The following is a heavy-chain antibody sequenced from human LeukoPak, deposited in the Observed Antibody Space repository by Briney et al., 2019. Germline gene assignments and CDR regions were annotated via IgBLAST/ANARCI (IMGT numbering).Heavy chain of an antibody. V-gene: IGHV4-59*01. J-gene: IGHJ6*03. CDR2: IYYSGST. CDR3: ARVCYDFWSGYSPYYYYYMDG. Sequence: SETLSLXCTVSGGSSSSYYWSWIRQPPGKGLEWIGYIYYSGSTNYNPSLKSRVTISVDTSKNQFSLKLSSVTAADTAVYYCARVCYDFWSGYSPYYYYYMDGWGKGTTVTVSS. CDR1: GGSSSSYY. D-gene: IGHD3-3*01.